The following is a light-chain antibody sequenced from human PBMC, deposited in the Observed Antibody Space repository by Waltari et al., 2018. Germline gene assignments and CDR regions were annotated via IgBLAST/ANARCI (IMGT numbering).Light chain of an antibody. J-gene: IGLJ3*02. Sequence: SALTQPASVSGSPGQSITISCTGTSSDVGFYNYVSWYQQHPGKAPKLMIYDVSERPPGVSNRFSGSKSGNTASLIISGLQADDEADYHRNSHTGSSSWVFGGGTKLTVL. CDR3: NSHTGSSSWV. CDR2: DVS. CDR1: SSDVGFYNY. V-gene: IGLV2-14*01.